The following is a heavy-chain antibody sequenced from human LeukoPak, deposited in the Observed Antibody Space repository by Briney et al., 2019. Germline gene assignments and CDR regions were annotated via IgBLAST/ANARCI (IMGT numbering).Heavy chain of an antibody. J-gene: IGHJ3*01. CDR1: GFAFGNYS. CDR2: ITGSGRTT. V-gene: IGHV3-23*01. Sequence: GGSLRLTCTASGFAFGNYSMPWVRQPPGKGLEWLSSITGSGRTTRYTDSVTGRFTISRDNSRDTLFLQMNSLRDEDTAVYYCAKDPNGDYLGAFDFWGPGTLVTVSS. CDR3: AKDPNGDYLGAFDF. D-gene: IGHD4-17*01.